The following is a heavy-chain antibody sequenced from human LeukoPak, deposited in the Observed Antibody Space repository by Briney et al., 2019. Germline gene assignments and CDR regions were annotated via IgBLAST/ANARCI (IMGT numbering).Heavy chain of an antibody. D-gene: IGHD4-11*01. CDR1: VGSFSDHY. CDR3: ARGFYSSNWYFDL. V-gene: IGHV4-34*01. Sequence: SETLSLTCTVYVGSFSDHYWNWIRQPPAKGLEWIGEINHSGTTNYNPSLKSRVTISVDTSKNQFSLKLSSVTAADTAMYYCARGFYSSNWYFDLWGRGTLVTVSS. J-gene: IGHJ2*01. CDR2: INHSGTT.